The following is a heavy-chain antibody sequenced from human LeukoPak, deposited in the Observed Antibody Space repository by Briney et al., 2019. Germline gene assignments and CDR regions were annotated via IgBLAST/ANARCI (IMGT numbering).Heavy chain of an antibody. CDR3: ARDLRFGELPLDI. CDR1: GFTFSSYA. CDR2: ISYDGSNK. Sequence: GGSLRLSCAASGFTFSSYAMHWVRQAPGKGLEWVAVISYDGSNKYYADSVKGRFTISRDNSKNTLYLQMNSLRAEDTAVYYCARDLRFGELPLDIWGQGTMVTVSS. J-gene: IGHJ3*02. D-gene: IGHD3-10*01. V-gene: IGHV3-30-3*01.